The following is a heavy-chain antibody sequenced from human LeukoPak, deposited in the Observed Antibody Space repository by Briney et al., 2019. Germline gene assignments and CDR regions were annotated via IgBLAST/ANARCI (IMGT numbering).Heavy chain of an antibody. J-gene: IGHJ5*02. CDR2: INAGNGNT. CDR1: GYTFTSYA. V-gene: IGHV1-3*01. D-gene: IGHD3-10*01. Sequence: ASVKVSCKASGYTFTSYAVHWVRQAPGQRLEWMGWINAGNGNTKYSQKFQGRVTITRDTSASTAYMELSSLRSEDTAVYYCASFRLYYGSGTGMNWFDPWGQGTLVTVSS. CDR3: ASFRLYYGSGTGMNWFDP.